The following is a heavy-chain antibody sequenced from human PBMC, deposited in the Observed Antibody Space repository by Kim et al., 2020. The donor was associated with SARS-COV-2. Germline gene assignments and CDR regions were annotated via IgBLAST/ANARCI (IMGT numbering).Heavy chain of an antibody. V-gene: IGHV1-3*01. J-gene: IGHJ4*02. D-gene: IGHD2-2*01. CDR1: GYTFTSYD. Sequence: ASVKVSCKASGYTFTSYDLHWVRQAPRQTLEWMGRINAGSGNTKYSQKFQARVTITRDTSATTVYMELNSLRSEDTAVYFCAREATHYQDFFEFWGQGSLVIVSS. CDR3: AREATHYQDFFEF. CDR2: INAGSGNT.